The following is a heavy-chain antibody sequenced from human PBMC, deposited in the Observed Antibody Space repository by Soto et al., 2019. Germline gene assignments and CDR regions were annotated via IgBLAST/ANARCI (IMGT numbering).Heavy chain of an antibody. Sequence: GGSLRLSCAASGFTVSSNYMSWVRQAPGKGLEWVSVIYSGGSTYYADSVKGRFTISRDNSKNTLYLQMNSLRAEDTAVYYCARSPAAAATYYFDSWGQGTLVTVSS. CDR1: GFTVSSNY. D-gene: IGHD6-13*01. CDR2: IYSGGST. CDR3: ARSPAAAATYYFDS. J-gene: IGHJ4*02. V-gene: IGHV3-53*01.